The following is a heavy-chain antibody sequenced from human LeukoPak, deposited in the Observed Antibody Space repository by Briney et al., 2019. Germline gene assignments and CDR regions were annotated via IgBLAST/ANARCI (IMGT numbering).Heavy chain of an antibody. CDR2: ISYDGSNK. D-gene: IGHD3-10*01. CDR1: GFTFSSYA. J-gene: IGHJ4*02. V-gene: IGHV3-30-3*01. Sequence: GRSLRLSCAASGFTFSSYAMHWVRQAPGKGLEWVAVISYDGSNKYYADYVKGRFTISRDNSKNTLYLQMNSLRAEDTAVYYCARDQITLDYWGQGTLVTVSS. CDR3: ARDQITLDY.